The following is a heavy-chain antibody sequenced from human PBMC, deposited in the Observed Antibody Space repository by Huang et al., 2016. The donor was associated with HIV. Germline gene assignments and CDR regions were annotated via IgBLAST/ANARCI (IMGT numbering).Heavy chain of an antibody. D-gene: IGHD3-9*01. J-gene: IGHJ4*02. CDR2: VDPEIGET. CDR3: ATGFDVFFDF. CDR1: EYTLTELS. Sequence: QVQLVQSRAEVKKPGASVKVSCKVSEYTLTELSIHWVRQPPGKGLEWMGGVDPEIGETIYAQKCQGRVTMTEDTSTETAVMELSGLRPEDTAVYYCATGFDVFFDFWGQGTLVTVSS. V-gene: IGHV1-24*01.